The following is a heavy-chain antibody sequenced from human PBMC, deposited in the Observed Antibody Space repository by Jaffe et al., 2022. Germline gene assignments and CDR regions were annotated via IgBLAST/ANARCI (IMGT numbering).Heavy chain of an antibody. CDR2: TRNKANRYTT. J-gene: IGHJ4*02. D-gene: IGHD2-2*01. CDR1: GFTLSDHY. V-gene: IGHV3-72*01. CDR3: ASSSRASWRDFDY. Sequence: EVQLVESGGGLVQPGGSLRLSCEVSGFTLSDHYMDWVRQAPGKGLEWVGRTRNKANRYTTEYAASVKGRFTVSRDESKNSLFLQMSSLQTEDTAVYYCASSSRASWRDFDYWGQGTLVTVSS.